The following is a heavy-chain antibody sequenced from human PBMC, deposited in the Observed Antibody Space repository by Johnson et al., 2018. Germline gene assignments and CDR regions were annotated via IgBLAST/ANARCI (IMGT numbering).Heavy chain of an antibody. CDR3: AKEGGMEWEYYGPFQY. V-gene: IGHV3-30*18. CDR2: ISYDGSNK. D-gene: IGHD1-26*01. Sequence: VQLLESGGGVVQPGRSLRLSCAASGFTFSSYGMHWVRQAPGKGLEWVAVISYDGSNKYYADSVKGRFTISRDNSKNRLYLQMNSLRAGETAVYYCAKEGGMEWEYYGPFQYWGPGTLVTVSS. J-gene: IGHJ1*01. CDR1: GFTFSSYG.